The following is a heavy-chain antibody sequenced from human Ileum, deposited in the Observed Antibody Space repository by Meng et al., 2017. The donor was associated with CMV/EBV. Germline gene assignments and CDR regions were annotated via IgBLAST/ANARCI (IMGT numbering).Heavy chain of an antibody. CDR3: ASLYYDFWSGYYRGDFGMDV. CDR2: ISSSGDTI. Sequence: GGSLRLSCAASGFTFRAYYMSWIRQAPGKGLEWVSYISSSGDTIYYADSVKGRFTISRDNAKNSLYLQMNTLRAEDTAVYYCASLYYDFWSGYYRGDFGMDVWGQGTTVTVSS. D-gene: IGHD3-3*01. J-gene: IGHJ6*02. CDR1: GFTFRAYY. V-gene: IGHV3-11*01.